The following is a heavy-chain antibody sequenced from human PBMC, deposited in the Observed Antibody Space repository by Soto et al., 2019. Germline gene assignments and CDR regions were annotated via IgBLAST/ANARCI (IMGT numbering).Heavy chain of an antibody. V-gene: IGHV4-38-2*02. CDR2: IYHSVST. D-gene: IGHD2-15*01. CDR1: CYSISSGYY. J-gene: IGHJ4*02. CDR3: ARDGRDCSGGSCYAADLNFDY. Sequence: SETLSLTCAVSCYSISSGYYWGWIRQPPVKGLEFIGSIYHSVSTYYNPSLKSRVTISVDTSKNQLSLKLSSVTAADTAVYYCARDGRDCSGGSCYAADLNFDYGGQGTLVNVSS.